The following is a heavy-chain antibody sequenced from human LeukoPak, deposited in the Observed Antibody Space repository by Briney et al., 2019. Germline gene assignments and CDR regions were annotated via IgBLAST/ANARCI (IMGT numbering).Heavy chain of an antibody. CDR1: GGSFSGYY. J-gene: IGHJ4*02. CDR2: INHSGST. CDR3: ARQGVRGASNYFDY. D-gene: IGHD3-10*01. V-gene: IGHV4-34*01. Sequence: SETLSLTCAVYGGSFSGYYWSWIRQPPGKGLEWIGGINHSGSTNYNPSLKSRVTISVDTSKNQFSLKLSSVTAADTAVYYCARQGVRGASNYFDYWGQGTLVTVSS.